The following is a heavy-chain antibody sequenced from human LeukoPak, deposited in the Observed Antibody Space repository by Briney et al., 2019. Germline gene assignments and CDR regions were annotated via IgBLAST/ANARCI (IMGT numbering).Heavy chain of an antibody. Sequence: ASVKVPCKASGYSFTRYYMHWVRQAPGQGLEWMGFINPSGSSAAYAQKFQGRVAMTRDMSTSTVYMELRSLRSDDTAVYYCARALTRWNQPPYYYYYMDVWGKGTTVTVSS. CDR1: GYSFTRYY. V-gene: IGHV1-46*01. J-gene: IGHJ6*03. CDR3: ARALTRWNQPPYYYYYMDV. D-gene: IGHD1-14*01. CDR2: INPSGSSA.